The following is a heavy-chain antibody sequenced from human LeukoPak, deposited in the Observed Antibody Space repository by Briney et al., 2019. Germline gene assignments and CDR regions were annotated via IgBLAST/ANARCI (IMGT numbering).Heavy chain of an antibody. V-gene: IGHV4-38-2*02. J-gene: IGHJ5*02. CDR3: AREYRSSWYLNWFDP. CDR2: IYNSGST. D-gene: IGHD6-13*01. CDR1: GYSISSGYY. Sequence: SETLSLTCTVSGYSISSGYYRGWIRQSPGKGLEWIGSIYNSGSTYYNPSLKSRVTISIDTSKNQFSLKLSSVTAADTAVYYCAREYRSSWYLNWFDPWAREHWSPSPQ.